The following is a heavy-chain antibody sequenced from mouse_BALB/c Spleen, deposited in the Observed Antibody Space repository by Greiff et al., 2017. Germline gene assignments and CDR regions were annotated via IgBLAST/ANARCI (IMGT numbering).Heavy chain of an antibody. Sequence: VQLQESGAELVRPGTSVKVSCKASGYAFTNYLIEWVKQRPGQGLEWIGVINPGSGGTNYNEKFKGKATLTADKSSSTAYMQLSSLTSDDSAVYFCAGRGDGYDGSDAYWGQGTLVTVSA. V-gene: IGHV1-54*01. CDR1: GYAFTNYL. J-gene: IGHJ3*01. CDR3: AGRGDGYDGSDAY. D-gene: IGHD2-2*01. CDR2: INPGSGGT.